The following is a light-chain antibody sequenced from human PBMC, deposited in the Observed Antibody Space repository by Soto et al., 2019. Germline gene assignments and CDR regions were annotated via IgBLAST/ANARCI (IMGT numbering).Light chain of an antibody. J-gene: IGKJ1*01. Sequence: DVVMTQSPLSLPVTLGQPASISCRSSQSLIHSDGDTYLNWFQQRPGQSPRRLIYKVSDRDSGGXDXXSGSGSGTDFTRKISRVEAQDVGIYYCMQGTHWPWTFGQGTEVEIK. V-gene: IGKV2-30*02. CDR1: QSLIHSDGDTY. CDR2: KVS. CDR3: MQGTHWPWT.